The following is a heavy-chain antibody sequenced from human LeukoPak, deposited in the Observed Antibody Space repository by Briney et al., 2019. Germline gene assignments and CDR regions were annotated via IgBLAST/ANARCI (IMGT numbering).Heavy chain of an antibody. J-gene: IGHJ6*02. CDR1: GYTFTSYA. CDR2: INTNTGNP. CDR3: ARDLFYSGYDLAGYYYYGMDV. V-gene: IGHV7-4-1*02. D-gene: IGHD5-12*01. Sequence: ASVKVSCKASGYTFTSYAMNWVRQAPGQGLEWMGWINTNTGNPTYAQGFTGRFVFSLDTSVSTAYLQISSLKAEDTAVYYCARDLFYSGYDLAGYYYYGMDVWGQGTTVTVSS.